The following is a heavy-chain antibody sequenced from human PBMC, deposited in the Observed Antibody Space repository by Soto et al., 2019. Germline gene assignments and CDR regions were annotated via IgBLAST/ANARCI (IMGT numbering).Heavy chain of an antibody. Sequence: SETLSLTCTVSGGSISSYYWSWIRQPPGKGLEWIGYIYYSGSPNYSPSLESRVTISEDTSKNQFSLKLSSVTAADTAIYYCAGGRDDYSGWYFDLWGRGTLVTVSS. V-gene: IGHV4-59*01. D-gene: IGHD4-4*01. CDR2: IYYSGSP. CDR1: GGSISSYY. CDR3: AGGRDDYSGWYFDL. J-gene: IGHJ2*01.